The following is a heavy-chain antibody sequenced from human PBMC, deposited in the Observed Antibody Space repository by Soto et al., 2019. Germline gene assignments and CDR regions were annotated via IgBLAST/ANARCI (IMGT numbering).Heavy chain of an antibody. J-gene: IGHJ6*02. Sequence: QVQLVQSGAEVKKPGASVKVSCKASGYTFTSYDINWVRQATGQGLEWMGWMNPNSGNTGYAQKFQGRVTMTRNTSISTDYMELSSLRSEDTAVYYCARDYGGNSDYYYYGMDVWGQGTTVTVSS. D-gene: IGHD4-17*01. CDR3: ARDYGGNSDYYYYGMDV. V-gene: IGHV1-8*01. CDR2: MNPNSGNT. CDR1: GYTFTSYD.